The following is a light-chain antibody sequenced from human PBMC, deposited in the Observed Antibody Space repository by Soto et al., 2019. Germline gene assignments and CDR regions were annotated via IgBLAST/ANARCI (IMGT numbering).Light chain of an antibody. J-gene: IGLJ2*01. Sequence: QSALTQPPSASGSPGQSVTISCTGTSSDVGSYNLVSWHQQHPGKAPKVMIYGVSQRPSGVPDRFSGSKSGNTASLTVSGLQVEDEADYYCSSYAGSSVVFGAGTKVTVL. CDR3: SSYAGSSVV. CDR2: GVS. V-gene: IGLV2-8*01. CDR1: SSDVGSYNL.